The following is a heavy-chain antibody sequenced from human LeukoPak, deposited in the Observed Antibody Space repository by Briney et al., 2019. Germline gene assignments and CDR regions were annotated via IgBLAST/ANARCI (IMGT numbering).Heavy chain of an antibody. D-gene: IGHD6-25*01. Sequence: PGGSLRLSCAASGFTFDDYGMSWVRQAPGKGLEWVSGINWNVGSTGYADSVKGRFTISRDNAKNSLYLQMNRLRAEDTALYYCSAAPMDDAFDIWGQGTMVTVSS. CDR1: GFTFDDYG. CDR3: SAAPMDDAFDI. V-gene: IGHV3-20*04. J-gene: IGHJ3*02. CDR2: INWNVGST.